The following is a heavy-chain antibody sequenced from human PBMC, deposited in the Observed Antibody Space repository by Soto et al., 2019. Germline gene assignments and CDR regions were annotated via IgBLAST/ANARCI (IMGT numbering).Heavy chain of an antibody. CDR2: INAGNGNT. CDR1: GYTFTSYA. D-gene: IGHD2-15*01. J-gene: IGHJ5*02. CDR3: ARAREGIVVDETENWFDP. Sequence: ASVKVSCKASGYTFTSYAMHWVRQAPGQRLEWMGWINAGNGNTKYSQKFQGRVTITRDTSASTAYMELSSLRSEDTAVYYCARAREGIVVDETENWFDPWGQGTLVTVSP. V-gene: IGHV1-3*01.